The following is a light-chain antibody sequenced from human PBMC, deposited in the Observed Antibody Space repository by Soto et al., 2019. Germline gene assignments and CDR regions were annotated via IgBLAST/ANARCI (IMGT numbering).Light chain of an antibody. CDR2: KAS. CDR1: QSISNW. CDR3: QQYHSFSGYT. Sequence: DIQMTQSPSTLSASVGDRVTITCRASQSISNWLAWYQQKPGKAPKLLIYKASSLEGGVPSRFSGSGSGTEFTLTISSLQPDDFATYYCQQYHSFSGYTFGQGTKLEIK. V-gene: IGKV1-5*03. J-gene: IGKJ2*01.